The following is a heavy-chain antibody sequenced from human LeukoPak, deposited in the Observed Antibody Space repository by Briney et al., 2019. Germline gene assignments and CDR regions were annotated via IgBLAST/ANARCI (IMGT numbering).Heavy chain of an antibody. CDR2: INPNSGGT. Sequence: ASVKVSCKTSGYTFTGYYMHWVRQAPGQGLEWMGWINPNSGGTNYAQKFQGRVTMTRATSITTAYMELSRLRSDDTGVYYCARGGPTYYDFWSGQNWFDPWGQGTLVTVSS. V-gene: IGHV1-2*02. CDR1: GYTFTGYY. CDR3: ARGGPTYYDFWSGQNWFDP. J-gene: IGHJ5*02. D-gene: IGHD3-3*01.